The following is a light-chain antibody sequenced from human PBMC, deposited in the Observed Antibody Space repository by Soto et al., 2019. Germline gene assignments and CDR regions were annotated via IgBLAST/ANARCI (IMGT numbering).Light chain of an antibody. CDR3: QQLNDYPPT. Sequence: DIQLTQSPSFLSASVGDRVTITCRASQGISSYLTWYQQKPGKAPNLLIYAASTLQRGVPSRFSGSGSGTEFSLTISSLQPEDFATYYCQQLNDYPPTFGQGTKVEIK. CDR2: AAS. CDR1: QGISSY. V-gene: IGKV1-9*01. J-gene: IGKJ1*01.